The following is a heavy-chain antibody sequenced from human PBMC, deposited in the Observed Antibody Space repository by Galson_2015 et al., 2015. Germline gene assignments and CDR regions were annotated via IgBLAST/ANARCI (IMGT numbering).Heavy chain of an antibody. CDR1: GFTFSSYG. V-gene: IGHV3-30*18. J-gene: IGHJ6*03. D-gene: IGHD3-9*01. CDR2: RSYDGSNK. CDR3: AKGYYDILTGYLSSYYYYYMGV. Sequence: SLRLSCAASGFTFSSYGMHWVRQAPGKGLEWVAVRSYDGSNKYYADSVKGRFTISRDNSKNTLYLQMNSLRAEDTAVYYCAKGYYDILTGYLSSYYYYYMGVWGKGTTVTVSS.